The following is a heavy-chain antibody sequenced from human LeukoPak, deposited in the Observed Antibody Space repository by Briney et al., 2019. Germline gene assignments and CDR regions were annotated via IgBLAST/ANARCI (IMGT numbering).Heavy chain of an antibody. Sequence: PGGSLRLSCAASGFTFSRYGMHWVRQARGKGVEWVAVIWYEGSNTYYADSVKGGFNISRENSENTLYLQMNRLRGEDRAVYYCARDTGYSSGWPLDYWGQGTLVTVSS. CDR1: GFTFSRYG. CDR3: ARDTGYSSGWPLDY. CDR2: IWYEGSNT. J-gene: IGHJ4*02. D-gene: IGHD6-19*01. V-gene: IGHV3-33*01.